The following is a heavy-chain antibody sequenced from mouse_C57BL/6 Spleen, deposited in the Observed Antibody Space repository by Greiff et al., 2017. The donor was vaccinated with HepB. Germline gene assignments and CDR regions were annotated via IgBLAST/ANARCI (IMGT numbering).Heavy chain of an antibody. CDR2: ISYDGSN. D-gene: IGHD4-1*01. J-gene: IGHJ2*01. V-gene: IGHV3-6*01. CDR1: GYSITSGYY. Sequence: EVKLMESGPGLVKPSQSLSLTCSVTGYSITSGYYWNWIRQFPGNKLEWMGYISYDGSNNYNPSLKNRISITRDTSKNQFFLKLNSVTTEDTATYYCAREGWDEDWGQGTTLTVSS. CDR3: AREGWDED.